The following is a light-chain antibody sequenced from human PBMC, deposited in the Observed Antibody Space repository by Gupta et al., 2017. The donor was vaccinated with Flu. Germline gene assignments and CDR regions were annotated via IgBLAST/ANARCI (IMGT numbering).Light chain of an antibody. CDR3: QQSDSTPFT. CDR2: DAS. CDR1: QSISSY. Sequence: LSASVGDRVTITCRASQSISSYLNWYQQKPGKAPKLLIYDASSLQSGVPSSFSGSGSGTDFTLTISSRQREEFATYYCQQSDSTPFTFGPGTKVDIK. J-gene: IGKJ3*01. V-gene: IGKV1-39*01.